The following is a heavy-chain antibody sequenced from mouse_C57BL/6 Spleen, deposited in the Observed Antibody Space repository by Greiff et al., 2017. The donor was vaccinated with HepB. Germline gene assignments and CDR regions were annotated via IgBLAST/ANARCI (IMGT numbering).Heavy chain of an antibody. CDR1: GFTFTDYY. CDR2: IRNKANGYTT. D-gene: IGHD2-3*01. V-gene: IGHV7-3*01. Sequence: DVHLVESGGGLVQPGGSLSLSCAASGFTFTDYYMSWVRQPPGKALEWLGFIRNKANGYTTEYSASVKGRFTISRDNSQSILYLQMHALRAEDSATYYCARQDGYYAMDYWGQGTSVTVSS. CDR3: ARQDGYYAMDY. J-gene: IGHJ4*01.